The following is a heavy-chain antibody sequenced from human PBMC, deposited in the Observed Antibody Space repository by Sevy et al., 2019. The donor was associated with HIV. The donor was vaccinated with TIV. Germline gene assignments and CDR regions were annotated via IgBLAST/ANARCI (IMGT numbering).Heavy chain of an antibody. CDR1: GFTFGDYA. Sequence: GGSLRLSCTASGFTFGDYAMSWFRQAPGKGLEWVGFIRSKAYGGTTEYAASVKGRFTISRDDSKSIAYLQMNSLKTEHTAVYYCTRGMDSYYYDSSGYYSEYFQHWGQRTLVTVSS. V-gene: IGHV3-49*03. D-gene: IGHD3-22*01. CDR3: TRGMDSYYYDSSGYYSEYFQH. J-gene: IGHJ1*01. CDR2: IRSKAYGGTT.